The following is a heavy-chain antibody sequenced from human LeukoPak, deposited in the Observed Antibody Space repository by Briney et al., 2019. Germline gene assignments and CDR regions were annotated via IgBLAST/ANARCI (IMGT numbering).Heavy chain of an antibody. D-gene: IGHD3-22*01. V-gene: IGHV3-30*18. CDR1: GFTFSSYG. CDR3: AKGDSSGYYSTSNWFDP. Sequence: TGGSLRLSCAASGFTFSSYGMHWVRQAPGKGLEWVAVISYDGSNKYYADSVKGRFTISRDNSKNTLYLQMNSLRAEDTAVYYCAKGDSSGYYSTSNWFDPWGQGTLVTVSS. CDR2: ISYDGSNK. J-gene: IGHJ5*02.